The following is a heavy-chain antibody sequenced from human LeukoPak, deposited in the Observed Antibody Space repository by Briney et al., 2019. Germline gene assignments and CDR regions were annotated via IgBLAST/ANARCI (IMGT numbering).Heavy chain of an antibody. CDR3: ARGRIVVVPAAHYYYYMDV. CDR2: INHSGST. J-gene: IGHJ6*03. CDR1: GGPFSGYS. D-gene: IGHD2-2*01. Sequence: SETLSLTCAVYGGPFSGYSWSWIRQPPGKGLEWIGEINHSGSTNYNPSLKSRVTISVDTSKNQFSLKLSSVTAADTAVYYCARGRIVVVPAAHYYYYMDVWGKGTTVTVSS. V-gene: IGHV4-34*01.